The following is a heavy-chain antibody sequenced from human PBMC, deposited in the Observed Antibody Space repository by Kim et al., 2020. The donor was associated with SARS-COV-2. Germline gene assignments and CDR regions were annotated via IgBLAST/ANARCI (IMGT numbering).Heavy chain of an antibody. CDR3: ARAKNYGSAGDLDV. V-gene: IGHV4-61*08. CDR1: GVSIRTDDYY. J-gene: IGHJ6*02. CDR2: IFDSADS. Sequence: SETLSLTCTVSGVSIRTDDYYWTWIRQPPGKGLEWIGYIFDSADSNYKPSLKNRVTISTVTSKNQFSLQLKSVTAADTALYYCARAKNYGSAGDLDVWGPGTTVTVSS. D-gene: IGHD3-10*01.